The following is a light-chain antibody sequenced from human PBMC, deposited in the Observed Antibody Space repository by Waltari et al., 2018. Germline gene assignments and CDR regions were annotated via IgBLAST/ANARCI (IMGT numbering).Light chain of an antibody. CDR2: WAS. CDR1: QSVFYSSNNKNY. Sequence: DIVMTQSPDSLAVSLGERATINCKSSQSVFYSSNNKNYLAWYQQKPGQPPKLLIYWASTRESGVPDRFSGSGSGTDFTLTISSLQAEDVAVYYCQQYYSTLYTFGQGTKLKIK. V-gene: IGKV4-1*01. CDR3: QQYYSTLYT. J-gene: IGKJ2*01.